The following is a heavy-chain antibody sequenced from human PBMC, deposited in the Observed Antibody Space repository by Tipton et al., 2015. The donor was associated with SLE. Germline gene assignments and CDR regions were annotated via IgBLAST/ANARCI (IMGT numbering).Heavy chain of an antibody. CDR2: IYTSGST. D-gene: IGHD2-15*01. J-gene: IGHJ4*02. CDR3: ARYCSGGSCSGDY. Sequence: TLSLTCTVSGGSISSGSYYWNWIRQPAGKGLEWIGHIYTSGSTNYNPSLKSRVTISVDTSKNQFSLKLSSVTAADTAVYYCARYCSGGSCSGDYWGQGTLVTVSS. CDR1: GGSISSGSYY. V-gene: IGHV4-61*09.